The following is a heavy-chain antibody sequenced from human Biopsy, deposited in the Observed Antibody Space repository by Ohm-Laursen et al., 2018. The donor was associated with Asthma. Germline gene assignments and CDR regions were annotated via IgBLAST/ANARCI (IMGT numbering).Heavy chain of an antibody. Sequence: SLRLSCAASGFNLNTYTLSWVRQAPGKGLEWVAVISFDGSNKDYADSVKGRFTISRDNSKNTLHLEMNSLRVEDTAVYYCPKDVFPGWELRRGPDYWGQGTLVTVSS. CDR1: GFNLNTYT. D-gene: IGHD1-26*01. CDR3: PKDVFPGWELRRGPDY. CDR2: ISFDGSNK. V-gene: IGHV3-30*18. J-gene: IGHJ4*02.